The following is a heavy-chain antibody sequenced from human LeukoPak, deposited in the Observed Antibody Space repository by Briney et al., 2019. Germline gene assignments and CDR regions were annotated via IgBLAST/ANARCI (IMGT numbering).Heavy chain of an antibody. V-gene: IGHV3-7*01. D-gene: IGHD6-19*01. CDR1: GFTFSNAW. J-gene: IGHJ6*02. CDR2: IKQDGSEK. CDR3: ARVDGRYYYYYGMDV. Sequence: PSGGSLRLSCAASGFTFSNAWMSWVRQAPGKGLEWVANIKQDGSEKNYVDSVKGRFTISRDNAKNSLYLQMNSLRAEDTAVYYCARVDGRYYYYYGMDVWGQGTTVTVSS.